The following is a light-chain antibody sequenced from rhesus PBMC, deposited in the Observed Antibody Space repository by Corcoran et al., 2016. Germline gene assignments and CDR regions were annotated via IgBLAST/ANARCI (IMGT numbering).Light chain of an antibody. Sequence: QAALTQPRSVSGSPGQSVTISCTGTSSDIGGYNYVSWYQQHPGTAPKLMIYEVSKRPSGVSDRVSGSKSGNTASLTISGLQAEDEAGYWCSSYADSNTFIFGAGTRLTVL. CDR2: EVS. V-gene: IGLV2-32*02. J-gene: IGLJ1*01. CDR1: SSDIGGYNY. CDR3: SSYADSNTFI.